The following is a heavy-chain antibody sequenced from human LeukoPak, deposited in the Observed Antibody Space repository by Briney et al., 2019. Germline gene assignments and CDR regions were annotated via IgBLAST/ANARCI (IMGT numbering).Heavy chain of an antibody. CDR2: IYYSGST. J-gene: IGHJ3*02. Sequence: SETLSLTCTVSGGSISSYYWNWIRQPPGKGLEWIGYIYYSGSTNYNPSLKSRVTISVDTSKNQFSLKLSSVTAADTAVYYCARERYYYDSSGTDAFDIWGQGTMVTVSS. CDR1: GGSISSYY. D-gene: IGHD3-22*01. CDR3: ARERYYYDSSGTDAFDI. V-gene: IGHV4-59*01.